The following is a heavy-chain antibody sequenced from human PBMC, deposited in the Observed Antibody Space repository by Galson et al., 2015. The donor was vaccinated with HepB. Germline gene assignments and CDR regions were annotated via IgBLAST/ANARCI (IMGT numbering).Heavy chain of an antibody. J-gene: IGHJ6*02. CDR2: TYYRSKWYN. D-gene: IGHD1-26*01. CDR3: ARYLVGATPHGMDV. V-gene: IGHV6-1*01. Sequence: CAISGDSVSSNSAAWNWVRRSPSRGLEWLGRTYYRSKWYNDYAVSVKSRITINPDTSKNQFALQLNSVTPEDTAVYYCARYLVGATPHGMDVWGQGTTVTVSS. CDR1: GDSVSSNSAA.